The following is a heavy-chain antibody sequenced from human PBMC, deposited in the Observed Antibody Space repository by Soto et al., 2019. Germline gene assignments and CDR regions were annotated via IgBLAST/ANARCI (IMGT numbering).Heavy chain of an antibody. V-gene: IGHV4-30-4*01. CDR2: IYYSGST. Sequence: SETLSLTCTVSCGSISSGDYYWSWIRQPPGKGLEWIGYIYYSGSTYYNPSLKSRVTISVDTSKNQFSLKLSSVTAADTAVYYCARDHSSSSGYYGMDVWGQGTTVTVSS. CDR1: CGSISSGDYY. J-gene: IGHJ6*02. CDR3: ARDHSSSSGYYGMDV. D-gene: IGHD6-6*01.